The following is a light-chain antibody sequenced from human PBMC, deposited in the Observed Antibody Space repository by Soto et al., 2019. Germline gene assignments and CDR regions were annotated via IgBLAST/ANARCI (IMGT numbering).Light chain of an antibody. CDR2: GAS. Sequence: EIVMTQSPATLSVSPGERATLSCRASQSVSSNFAWYQQKPGQAPRXLIYGASTRATGIPARFSGSGSGTEFTLTISSLQSEDFEVYYCQQYNNWPQTFGQGTKVDIK. CDR3: QQYNNWPQT. CDR1: QSVSSN. V-gene: IGKV3-15*01. J-gene: IGKJ1*01.